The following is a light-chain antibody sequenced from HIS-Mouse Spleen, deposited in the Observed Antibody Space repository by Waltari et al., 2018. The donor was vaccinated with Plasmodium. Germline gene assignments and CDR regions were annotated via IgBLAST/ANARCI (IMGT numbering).Light chain of an antibody. V-gene: IGKV1-5*03. CDR1: QSISSR. J-gene: IGKJ1*01. CDR3: QQYNSYSWT. CDR2: KAS. Sequence: DIQMTQSPSTLSASVGDRVTITCRASQSISSRLAWYQQKPGKAPKLLIYKASSLESGVPSRVSGRGSGKEFNLTISSLQPDDFGNYYCQQYNSYSWTFGQGTKVEIK.